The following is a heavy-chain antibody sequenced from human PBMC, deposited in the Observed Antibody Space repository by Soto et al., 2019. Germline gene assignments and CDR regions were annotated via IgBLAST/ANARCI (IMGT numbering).Heavy chain of an antibody. D-gene: IGHD3-10*01. J-gene: IGHJ6*02. CDR2: LNEDGSFT. Sequence: GGALRVSCVASEVTFSSYWMRWVRQVPGKGLVWVSRLNEDGSFTTYADSVKGRFTISRDNAKKTLYLQMNSLRAEDTAVYYCARDLSGRADVWGQGTTVPVSS. V-gene: IGHV3-74*01. CDR1: EVTFSSYW. CDR3: ARDLSGRADV.